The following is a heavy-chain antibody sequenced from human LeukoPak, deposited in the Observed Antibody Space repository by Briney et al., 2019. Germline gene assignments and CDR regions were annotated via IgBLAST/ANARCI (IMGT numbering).Heavy chain of an antibody. CDR3: ARVRWDRGFEYYFDY. CDR2: IIPIFGTA. CDR1: RGTFSSYA. V-gene: IGHV1-69*13. Sequence: SVKVSCKASRGTFSSYAIRWVRQAPGQGLEWMGGIIPIFGTANYAQKFQGRVTITADESTNTAYMELSSLKFEDTAVYYCARVRWDRGFEYYFDYWGQGTLVTVSS. D-gene: IGHD1-26*01. J-gene: IGHJ4*02.